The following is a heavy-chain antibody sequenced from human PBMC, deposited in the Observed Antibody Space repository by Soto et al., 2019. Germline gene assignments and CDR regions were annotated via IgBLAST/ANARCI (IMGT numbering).Heavy chain of an antibody. D-gene: IGHD3-10*02. J-gene: IGHJ4*02. V-gene: IGHV3-11*06. CDR3: ARSGDNYNVLDY. CDR2: SSNSGTFT. Sequence: GGSLRLSCEGSGFTFSDYYMSWIRQAPGRGLEWISYSSNSGTFTRYSDSVKGRFSISRDNTKNFLYLQMDSLRAEDTAVYYCARSGDNYNVLDYWGQGTPVTVSS. CDR1: GFTFSDYY.